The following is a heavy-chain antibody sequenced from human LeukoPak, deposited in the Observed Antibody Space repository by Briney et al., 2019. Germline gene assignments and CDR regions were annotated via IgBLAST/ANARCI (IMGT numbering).Heavy chain of an antibody. CDR3: ARKRGYSYGYYFDY. V-gene: IGHV4-34*01. CDR1: GGSFSGYY. J-gene: IGHJ4*02. D-gene: IGHD5-18*01. Sequence: SETLSLTCAVYGGSFSGYYWSWIRQPPGKGLEWIGEINHSGSTNYNPSLKSRVTISVDTSKNQFSLKLSSVTAADTAVYYCARKRGYSYGYYFDYWARESWSPSPQ. CDR2: INHSGST.